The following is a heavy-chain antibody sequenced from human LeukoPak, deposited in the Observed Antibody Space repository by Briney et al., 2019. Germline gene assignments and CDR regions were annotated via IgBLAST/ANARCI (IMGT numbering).Heavy chain of an antibody. CDR3: ARRRDNFDY. CDR2: ISSRSSYI. J-gene: IGHJ4*02. Sequence: GGSLRPSCAPSGFTFTSVSMNWVRGAPGKGLGWVSSISSRSSYIYYADEVKGRFTISRDNAQNSLYLKTNSLRAEDTAVYYCARRRDNFDYWGQGTLVTVSS. CDR1: GFTFTSVS. V-gene: IGHV3-21*01.